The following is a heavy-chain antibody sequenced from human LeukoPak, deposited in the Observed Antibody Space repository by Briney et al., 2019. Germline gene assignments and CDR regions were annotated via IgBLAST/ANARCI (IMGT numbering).Heavy chain of an antibody. V-gene: IGHV3-30*04. J-gene: IGHJ4*02. CDR2: ISFDGGDI. Sequence: GGSLRLSCEVSGLTFRTYTFHWVRQAPGRGLDWVALISFDGGDIFYSDSVRGRFTISRDNSKNTLYLQMDRLTLEDTAVYFCARSLIRPYFDYWDQGTLVTVSP. CDR1: GLTFRTYT. CDR3: ARSLIRPYFDY. D-gene: IGHD2/OR15-2a*01.